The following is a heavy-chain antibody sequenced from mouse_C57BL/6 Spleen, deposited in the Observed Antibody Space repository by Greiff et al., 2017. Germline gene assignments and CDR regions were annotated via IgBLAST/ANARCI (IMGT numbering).Heavy chain of an antibody. Sequence: VQLKESGAELVRPGASVTLSCKASGYTFTDYEMHWVKQTPVHGLEWIGAIDPETGGTAYNQKFKGKAILTADKSSSTAYMELRSLTSEDSAVYYCTRAGSNYVRYFDYWGQGTTLTVSS. D-gene: IGHD2-5*01. V-gene: IGHV1-15*01. J-gene: IGHJ2*01. CDR3: TRAGSNYVRYFDY. CDR2: IDPETGGT. CDR1: GYTFTDYE.